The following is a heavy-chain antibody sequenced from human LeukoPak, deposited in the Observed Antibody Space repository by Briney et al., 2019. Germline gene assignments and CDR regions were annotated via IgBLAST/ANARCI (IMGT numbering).Heavy chain of an antibody. CDR1: GFSFDDYT. Sequence: PGGSLRLSCAASGFSFDDYTMHWVRQPPGKGLEWVSLINWDGGSAYYRDSVRGRFTISRDTSKNSLYLQMHSLRAEDTALYYCGKGGYYDSSGPPDYWGQGSLVTVSS. CDR2: INWDGGSA. D-gene: IGHD3-22*01. CDR3: GKGGYYDSSGPPDY. J-gene: IGHJ4*02. V-gene: IGHV3-43*01.